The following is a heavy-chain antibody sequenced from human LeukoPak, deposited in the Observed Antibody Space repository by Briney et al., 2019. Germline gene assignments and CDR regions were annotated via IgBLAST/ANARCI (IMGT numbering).Heavy chain of an antibody. D-gene: IGHD3-9*01. CDR3: ARDLAPTG. Sequence: GGSLRLSCAASGFTFSRYWMSWVRQAPGKGLEWVANTKQDGSEKYYLESVKGRFTISRDNAKNSLNLHMNSLRGEDTAVYYCARDLAPTGWGQGTLVTVSS. CDR2: TKQDGSEK. V-gene: IGHV3-7*01. CDR1: GFTFSRYW. J-gene: IGHJ4*02.